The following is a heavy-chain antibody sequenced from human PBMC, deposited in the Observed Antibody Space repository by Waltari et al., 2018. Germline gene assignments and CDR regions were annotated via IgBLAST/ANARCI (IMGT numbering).Heavy chain of an antibody. CDR2: INYSGST. Sequence: QVQLQESGPGLVKPSETLSPTCTAPGGAISSYYWSWIRQPPGKGLEWIGYINYSGSTNYNPSLKSRVTISVDTSKNQFSLKLSSVTAADTAVYYCAREGPSTNIAAADTDAFDIWGQGTMVTVSS. D-gene: IGHD6-13*01. V-gene: IGHV4-59*01. CDR1: GGAISSYY. J-gene: IGHJ3*02. CDR3: AREGPSTNIAAADTDAFDI.